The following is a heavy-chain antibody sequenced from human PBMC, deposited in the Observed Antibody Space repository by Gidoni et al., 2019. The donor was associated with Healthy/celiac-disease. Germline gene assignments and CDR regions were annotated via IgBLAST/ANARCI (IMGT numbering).Heavy chain of an antibody. J-gene: IGHJ4*02. CDR3: AKEGGGMAVAGTGDY. Sequence: EVQLLESGGGLVQPGGSLRLSCAASGFTFSNYAVNWVSQAPGKGLEWVSAISGSGGTTFYADSVKGRFTISRDNSENTLYLQMNSLRAEDTAVYYCAKEGGGMAVAGTGDYWGQGTLVTVSS. CDR1: GFTFSNYA. V-gene: IGHV3-23*01. D-gene: IGHD6-19*01. CDR2: ISGSGGTT.